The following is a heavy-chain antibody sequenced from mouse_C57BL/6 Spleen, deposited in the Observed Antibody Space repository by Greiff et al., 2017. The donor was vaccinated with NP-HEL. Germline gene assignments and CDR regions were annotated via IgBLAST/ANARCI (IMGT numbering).Heavy chain of an antibody. D-gene: IGHD1-1*01. Sequence: EVKLMESGGGLVKPGGSLKLSCAASGFTFSDYGMHWVRQAPEKGLEWVAYISSGSSTIYYADTVKGRFTISRDNAKNTLFLQMTSLRSEDTAMYYCARGHYGSSYDYFDYWGQGTTLTVSS. V-gene: IGHV5-17*01. CDR3: ARGHYGSSYDYFDY. J-gene: IGHJ2*01. CDR1: GFTFSDYG. CDR2: ISSGSSTI.